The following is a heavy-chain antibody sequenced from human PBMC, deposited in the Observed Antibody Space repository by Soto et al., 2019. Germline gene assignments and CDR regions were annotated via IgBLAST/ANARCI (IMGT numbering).Heavy chain of an antibody. Sequence: VGSLRLSCAASGFSFSSYAMSWVRQAPGKGLEWVSGISGSGGTTYYADSVKGRFTIPRDNSKNTLDLQMNSLRVEDTAEYYCAKGEESIAVEISSYYGMEAWGQGTTVTVSS. CDR1: GFSFSSYA. CDR2: ISGSGGTT. CDR3: AKGEESIAVEISSYYGMEA. D-gene: IGHD6-19*01. V-gene: IGHV3-23*01. J-gene: IGHJ6*02.